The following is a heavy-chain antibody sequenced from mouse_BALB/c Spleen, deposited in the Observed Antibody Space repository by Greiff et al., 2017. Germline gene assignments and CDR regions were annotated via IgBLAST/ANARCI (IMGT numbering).Heavy chain of an antibody. D-gene: IGHD1-1*01. V-gene: IGHV1S137*01. CDR3: ARDHYYGSIRYYFDY. CDR2: ISTYYGDA. Sequence: QVQLQQSGAELVRPGVSVKISCKGSGYTFTDYAMHWVKQSHAKSLEWIGVISTYYGDASYNQKFKGKATMTVDKSSSTAYMELARLTSEDSAIYYCARDHYYGSIRYYFDYWGQGTTLTVSS. CDR1: GYTFTDYA. J-gene: IGHJ2*01.